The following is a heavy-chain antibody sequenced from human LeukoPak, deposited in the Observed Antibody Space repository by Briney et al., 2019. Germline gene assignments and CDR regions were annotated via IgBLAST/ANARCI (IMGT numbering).Heavy chain of an antibody. J-gene: IGHJ6*03. Sequence: SSETLSLTCAVSGYSISSGYYWGWIRQPPGKGLEWIGSIYHSGSTYYNPSLKSRVTISVDTSKNHFSLKLSSVTAADTAVYFCARNRLPTVVTPFGYYYYYMDVWGKGTTVTVS. CDR1: GYSISSGYY. D-gene: IGHD4-23*01. CDR3: ARNRLPTVVTPFGYYYYYMDV. V-gene: IGHV4-38-2*01. CDR2: IYHSGST.